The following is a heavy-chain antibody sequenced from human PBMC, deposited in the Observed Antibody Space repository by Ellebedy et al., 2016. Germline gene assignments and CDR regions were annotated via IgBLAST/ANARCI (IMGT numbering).Heavy chain of an antibody. CDR1: GFSVSNTY. D-gene: IGHD1/OR15-1a*01. V-gene: IGHV3-53*01. J-gene: IGHJ3*01. CDR2: IYSGGPT. Sequence: GESLKISXAASGFSVSNTYISWVRQAPGKGLEWVSIIYSGGPTFYADSVRGRSFVSRDKSKNTVYLQLNSLRGEDTGVYYCARDPELGQHGLDLWGPGTMVTVSS. CDR3: ARDPELGQHGLDL.